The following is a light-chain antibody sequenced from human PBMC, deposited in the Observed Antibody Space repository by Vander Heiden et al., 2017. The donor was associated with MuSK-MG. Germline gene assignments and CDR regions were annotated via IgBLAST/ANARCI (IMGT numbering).Light chain of an antibody. Sequence: EIVLTQSPGTLSLSPGERATLSCRASQSVSSSYLAWYQQKPGQAPRLLIYGASSRATGIPDRFSGSGSGTDFTLTISRLEPEDFAVYYCQQDGSSPSTFGQGTPMEIK. V-gene: IGKV3-20*01. CDR1: QSVSSSY. CDR3: QQDGSSPST. CDR2: GAS. J-gene: IGKJ5*01.